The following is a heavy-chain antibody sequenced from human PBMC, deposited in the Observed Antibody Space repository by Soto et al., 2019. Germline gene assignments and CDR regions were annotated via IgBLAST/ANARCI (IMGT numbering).Heavy chain of an antibody. J-gene: IGHJ6*02. CDR3: ARDCSGGSGYRDRSHGMDV. D-gene: IGHD2-15*01. CDR2: INAGNGNT. V-gene: IGHV1-3*05. CDR1: GYTFTSYA. Sequence: QVQLVQSGAEEKKPGASVKVSCKASGYTFTSYAMHWVRQAPGQRLEWMGWINAGNGNTKYSQKFQGRVTITRDTSASTAYMELSSLRSEDTAVYYCARDCSGGSGYRDRSHGMDVWGQGTTVTVSS.